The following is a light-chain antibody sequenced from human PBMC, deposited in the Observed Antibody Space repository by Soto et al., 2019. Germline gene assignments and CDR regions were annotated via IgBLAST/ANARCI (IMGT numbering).Light chain of an antibody. CDR1: QSLLNSDGYNY. J-gene: IGKJ4*01. V-gene: IGKV2-28*01. CDR2: LGS. CDR3: MQALQTPRT. Sequence: DLVMTQSPLSLPVTPGEPASISCRSSQSLLNSDGYNYLDWYLQKPGQSPQLLIYLGSNRASGVPGRFSGSGSGTDFTLKISGVEAEDVGVYYCMQALQTPRTFGGGTKVEIK.